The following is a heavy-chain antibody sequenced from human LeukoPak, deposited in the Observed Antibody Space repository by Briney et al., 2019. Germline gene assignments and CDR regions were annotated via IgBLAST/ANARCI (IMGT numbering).Heavy chain of an antibody. J-gene: IGHJ3*02. CDR1: GGSISSYY. CDR2: IYYSGST. Sequence: TSETLSLTCTVSGGSISSYYWSWIRQPPGKGLEWIGYIYYSGSTNYNPSLKSRVTISVDTSKNQFSLKLSSVTAADTAVYYCARDKGSSSSMGAFDIWGQGTMVTVSS. CDR3: ARDKGSSSSMGAFDI. V-gene: IGHV4-59*12. D-gene: IGHD6-6*01.